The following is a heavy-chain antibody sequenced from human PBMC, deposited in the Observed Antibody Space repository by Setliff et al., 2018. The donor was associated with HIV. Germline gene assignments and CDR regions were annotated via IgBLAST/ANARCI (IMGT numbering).Heavy chain of an antibody. Sequence: PSETLSLTCNVSGASFSSGGYYWSWIGQHPGKGLEWIGYMSYRGSTFYKSSLKSRVTMSIDTSKNQFSLMLSPVTAADTAVYYCARATYTLQFLKWSPDSSLYYYYMDVWGKGTTVTVSS. CDR3: ARATYTLQFLKWSPDSSLYYYYMDV. D-gene: IGHD3-3*01. CDR2: MSYRGST. CDR1: GASFSSGGYY. J-gene: IGHJ6*03. V-gene: IGHV4-31*03.